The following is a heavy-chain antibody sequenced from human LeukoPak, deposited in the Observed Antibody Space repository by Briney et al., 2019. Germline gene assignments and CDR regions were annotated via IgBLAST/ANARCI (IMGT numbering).Heavy chain of an antibody. CDR1: GFPVSSNY. V-gene: IGHV3-53*01. CDR2: IYSGGST. D-gene: IGHD1-20*01. CDR3: ARDNNYYYDY. Sequence: GGSLRLSCAASGFPVSSNYMSWVRQAPGKGLEWVSVIYSGGSTYYADSVKGRFTISRDNAKSSLYLQMNSLRAEDTAVYYCARDNNYYYDYWGQGTLVSVSS. J-gene: IGHJ4*02.